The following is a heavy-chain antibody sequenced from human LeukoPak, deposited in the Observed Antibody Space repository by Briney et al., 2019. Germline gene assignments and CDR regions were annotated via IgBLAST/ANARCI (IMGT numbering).Heavy chain of an antibody. Sequence: SQTLSLTCAISGDSVSSNSAAWNWIRQSPSRGLEWLGRTYYRSKWYNDYAVSVKSRITINPDTSKNQLSLQLYSVTQEDTAVYYCARDSGSGYYPGYLDYWGQGTLVTVSS. CDR2: TYYRSKWYN. V-gene: IGHV6-1*01. J-gene: IGHJ4*02. CDR3: ARDSGSGYYPGYLDY. CDR1: GDSVSSNSAA. D-gene: IGHD3-3*01.